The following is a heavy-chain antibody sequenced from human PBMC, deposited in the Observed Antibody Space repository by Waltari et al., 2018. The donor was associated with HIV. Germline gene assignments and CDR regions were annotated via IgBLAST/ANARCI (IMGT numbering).Heavy chain of an antibody. CDR1: GFTFSSYA. D-gene: IGHD3-10*01. CDR3: AKVGLSGRWLLRRPFYFDY. CDR2: ISGSGGDT. V-gene: IGHV3-23*01. Sequence: LLESGGNLVQPGGSLTLSCAASGFTFSSYAMTWVRQAPGKGLEWVSGISGSGGDTVFADSVKGRFTISRDASTVYLSMNRLTAEDTAVYYCAKVGLSGRWLLRRPFYFDYWGQGILVTVSS. J-gene: IGHJ4*02.